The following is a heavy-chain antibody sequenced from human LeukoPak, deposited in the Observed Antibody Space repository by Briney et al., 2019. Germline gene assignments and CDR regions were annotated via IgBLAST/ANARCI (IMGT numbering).Heavy chain of an antibody. D-gene: IGHD2-2*01. V-gene: IGHV4-39*01. CDR2: IHYRRST. CDR1: GVSINNNNY. J-gene: IGHJ4*02. CDR3: ARLGYCSSTSCYPDY. Sequence: SETLPLTCTVSGVSINNNNYWGWIRQPPGKGLDWISSIHYRRSTDYSPSLKSRVTISADTSKNPFSLNLRFVTAADTAVYYCARLGYCSSTSCYPDYWGQGTLVTVST.